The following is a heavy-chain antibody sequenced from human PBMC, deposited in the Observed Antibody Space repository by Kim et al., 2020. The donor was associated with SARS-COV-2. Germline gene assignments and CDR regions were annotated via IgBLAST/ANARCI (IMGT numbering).Heavy chain of an antibody. CDR1: GFTFSSYA. J-gene: IGHJ6*02. D-gene: IGHD5-12*01. Sequence: GGSLRLSCAASGFTFSSYAMHWVRQAPGKGLEWVAVISYDGSNKYYADSVKGRFTISRDNSKNTLYLQMNSLRAEDTAVYYCARATMSGYYYGMDVWGQGTTVTVS. CDR2: ISYDGSNK. CDR3: ARATMSGYYYGMDV. V-gene: IGHV3-30*04.